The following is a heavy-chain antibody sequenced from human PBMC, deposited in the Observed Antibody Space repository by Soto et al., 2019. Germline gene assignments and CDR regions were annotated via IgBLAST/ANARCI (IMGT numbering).Heavy chain of an antibody. CDR1: VYTFGYDA. J-gene: IGHJ3*02. CDR2: IRSKAYGGTT. V-gene: IGHV3-49*03. Sequence: PGGCLRLCCTAAVYTFGYDAMRWFRQAPGKGMEWVGFIRSKAYGGTTEYAASVKGRFTISRDDSKSIAYLQMNSLKTEDTVVYYCTRGSTMIVVAHDAFDIWRQGTMVTVSS. D-gene: IGHD3-22*01. CDR3: TRGSTMIVVAHDAFDI.